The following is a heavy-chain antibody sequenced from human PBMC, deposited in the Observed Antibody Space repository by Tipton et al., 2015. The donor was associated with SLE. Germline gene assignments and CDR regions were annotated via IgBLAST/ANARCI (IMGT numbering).Heavy chain of an antibody. J-gene: IGHJ2*01. V-gene: IGHV3-30*01. Sequence: SLRLSCAVSGSSFNGYPLHWVRQAPGKGLEWVADISSEGTLKYYADSVKGRFTISKDNSRNTLHLEMNSLRTDDTAIYYCARGLRFWYFDVWGRGTLVTVSS. CDR3: ARGLRFWYFDV. CDR1: GSSFNGYP. CDR2: ISSEGTLK. D-gene: IGHD3-16*01.